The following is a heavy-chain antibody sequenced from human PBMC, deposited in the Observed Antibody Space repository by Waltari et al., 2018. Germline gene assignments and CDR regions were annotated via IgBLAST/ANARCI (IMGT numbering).Heavy chain of an antibody. V-gene: IGHV3-30*02. Sequence: QVQLVESGGGVVQPGGSLRLSCAASGFTFSSYGMHWVRQAPGKGLEWVAFIRYDGSNKYYADSVKGRFTISRDNSKNTLYLQMNSLRAEDTAVYYCATSSGGYCSSTSCYRGDYYYMDVWGKGTTVTISS. J-gene: IGHJ6*03. CDR1: GFTFSSYG. CDR2: IRYDGSNK. D-gene: IGHD2-2*01. CDR3: ATSSGGYCSSTSCYRGDYYYMDV.